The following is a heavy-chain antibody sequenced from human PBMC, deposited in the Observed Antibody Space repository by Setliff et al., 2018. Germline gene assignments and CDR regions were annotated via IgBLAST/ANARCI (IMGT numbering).Heavy chain of an antibody. CDR1: GGSISSSSYY. D-gene: IGHD6-13*01. J-gene: IGHJ6*02. V-gene: IGHV4-39*07. CDR3: ARVLAAAGYYRYGMDV. CDR2: IYYSGST. Sequence: SETLSLTCTVSGGSISSSSYYWGWIRQPPGKGLEWIGSIYYSGSTYYNPSLKSRVTISVDTSKNQFSLKLSSVTAADTAVYYCARVLAAAGYYRYGMDVWGQGTTVTVSS.